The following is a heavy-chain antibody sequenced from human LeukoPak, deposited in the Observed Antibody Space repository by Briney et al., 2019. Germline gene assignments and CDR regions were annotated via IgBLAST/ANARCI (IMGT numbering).Heavy chain of an antibody. J-gene: IGHJ4*02. Sequence: GASVKVSCKASGYTITGYYMHWVRQAPGQGLEWMGWINPNSGGTNYAQKFQGWVTMTRDTSISTAYMELSRLRSDDTAVYYCARGIDDFWSGYYYYFDYWGQGTLVTVSS. CDR3: ARGIDDFWSGYYYYFDY. V-gene: IGHV1-2*04. CDR2: INPNSGGT. CDR1: GYTITGYY. D-gene: IGHD3-3*01.